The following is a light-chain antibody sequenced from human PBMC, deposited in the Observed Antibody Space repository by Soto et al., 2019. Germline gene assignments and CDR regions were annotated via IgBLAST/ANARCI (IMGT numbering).Light chain of an antibody. V-gene: IGKV3-15*01. CDR1: QSVNSN. CDR2: GIS. CDR3: QQYSKWPLT. Sequence: EMVMTQSPAILSVSPGESATLSCRASQSVNSNYLAWYQQHPGQPPRLLIYGISTRAAGIPARFSGSGSGTEFSLTISSLQSEDFAVYYCQQYSKWPLTFGHGTRMEIK. J-gene: IGKJ5*01.